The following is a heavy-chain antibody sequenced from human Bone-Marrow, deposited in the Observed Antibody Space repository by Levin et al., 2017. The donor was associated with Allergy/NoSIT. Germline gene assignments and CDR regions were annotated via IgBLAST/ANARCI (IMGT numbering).Heavy chain of an antibody. CDR2: IYYSGNT. J-gene: IGHJ4*02. V-gene: IGHV4-31*03. D-gene: IGHD5-12*01. Sequence: SQTLSLTCTVSGGSISGGGYYWSWIRQHPGKGLEWIGYIYYSGNTYYNPSLKSRVIISVVTSKNQLSLKLTSVTVADTAVYYCARFNGYDFDYWGQGPLVTVSS. CDR1: GGSISGGGYY. CDR3: ARFNGYDFDY.